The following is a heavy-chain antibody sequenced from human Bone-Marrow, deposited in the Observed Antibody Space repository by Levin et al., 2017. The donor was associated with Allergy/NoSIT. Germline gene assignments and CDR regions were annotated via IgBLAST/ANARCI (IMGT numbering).Heavy chain of an antibody. CDR1: SDSSAKYW. J-gene: IGHJ4*02. CDR2: IYPGDSDT. CDR3: AKGSDTSGYYFDY. V-gene: IGHV5-51*01. Sequence: GESLKITCKTSSDSSAKYWIGWVRQVPGKGLEWMGIIYPGDSDTRYNPSFQAQVTISADKSINTAYLQWSSLRTSDTATYYCAKGSDTSGYYFDYWGQGTLVTVSS. D-gene: IGHD3-22*01.